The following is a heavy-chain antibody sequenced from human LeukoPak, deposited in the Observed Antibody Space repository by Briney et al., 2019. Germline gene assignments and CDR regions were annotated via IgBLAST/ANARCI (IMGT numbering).Heavy chain of an antibody. CDR1: GFSFSSYS. CDR2: ISSGNIYI. J-gene: IGHJ6*03. D-gene: IGHD2/OR15-2a*01. Sequence: SGGSLRLPCAASGFSFSSYSMNWVRQAPGKGLEWVSCISSGNIYIYYADSVKGRFTISRDNAKNSLFLQMNSLRAEDTAVYCCARDWNSMGYYYHMDVWGKGTTVTVSS. V-gene: IGHV3-21*01. CDR3: ARDWNSMGYYYHMDV.